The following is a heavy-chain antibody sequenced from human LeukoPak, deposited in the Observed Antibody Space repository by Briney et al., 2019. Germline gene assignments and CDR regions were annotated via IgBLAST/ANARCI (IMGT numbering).Heavy chain of an antibody. V-gene: IGHV4-34*01. CDR2: INHSGST. Sequence: SETLSLTCAVYGGSFSGYYWSWIRQPPGKGLEWIGEINHSGSTNYNPSLKSRVTISVDTSKNQFSLKLSSVTAADTAVYYCARTGLIRKFIAARPQNWFDPWGQGTLVTVSS. CDR3: ARTGLIRKFIAARPQNWFDP. CDR1: GGSFSGYY. J-gene: IGHJ5*02. D-gene: IGHD6-6*01.